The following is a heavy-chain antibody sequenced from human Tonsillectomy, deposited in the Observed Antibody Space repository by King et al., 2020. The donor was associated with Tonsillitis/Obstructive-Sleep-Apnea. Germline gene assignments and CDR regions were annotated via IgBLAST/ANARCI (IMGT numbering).Heavy chain of an antibody. CDR3: ARDAVVGRYIDS. D-gene: IGHD1-14*01. J-gene: IGHJ4*02. CDR2: INPSSGVT. CDR1: GYTFTWDY. Sequence: QLVQSGAEVKTPGASVKVSCKASGYTFTWDYIHWVRQARGQGLEWMGIINPSSGVTTYAQKFQGRVTMTTDTSASTVYLVLSSLRSEDTAVYYCARDAVVGRYIDSWGQGTLVTVSS. V-gene: IGHV1-46*01.